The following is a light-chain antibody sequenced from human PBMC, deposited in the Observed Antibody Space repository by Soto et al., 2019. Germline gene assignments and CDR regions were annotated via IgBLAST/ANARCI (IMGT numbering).Light chain of an antibody. CDR1: TGTVTSGYY. V-gene: IGLV7-43*01. J-gene: IGLJ1*01. CDR2: DTS. CDR3: LLYYGGAYV. Sequence: QTVVTQEPSLTVSPGGTVTLTCASSTGTVTSGYYPNWFQQKPGQTPRALIYDTSKKHSWTPARFSGSLLGGKAALTLSRVQPEDEADYYCLLYYGGAYVFGTGTKLTV.